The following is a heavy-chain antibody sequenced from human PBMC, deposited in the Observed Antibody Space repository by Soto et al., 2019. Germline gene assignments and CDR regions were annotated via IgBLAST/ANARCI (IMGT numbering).Heavy chain of an antibody. D-gene: IGHD3-10*01. CDR1: GFTFGDYA. V-gene: IGHV3-49*03. Sequence: PGGSLRLSCTASGFTFGDYAMSWFRQAPGKGLQWVGFIRNKAYGGTTEYAASVKGRFTISRDDSKSIAYLQVNSLKTEDTAVYYCTSELDYYGASYTDVWGQGTTVPVSS. J-gene: IGHJ6*01. CDR3: TSELDYYGASYTDV. CDR2: IRNKAYGGTT.